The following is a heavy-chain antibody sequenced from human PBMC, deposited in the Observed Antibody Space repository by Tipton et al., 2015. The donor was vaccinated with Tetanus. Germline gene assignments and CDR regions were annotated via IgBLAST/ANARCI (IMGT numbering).Heavy chain of an antibody. Sequence: SLRLSCAASGFTFSSYWMSWVRQAPGKGLEWVANIKQDGSEKYYVDSVKGRFTISRDNAKNSLYLQMNSLRAEDTAVYYCARAPYSSGWYRRSGREYYFDYWGQGTLVTVSS. J-gene: IGHJ4*02. CDR1: GFTFSSYW. V-gene: IGHV3-7*04. D-gene: IGHD6-19*01. CDR3: ARAPYSSGWYRRSGREYYFDY. CDR2: IKQDGSEK.